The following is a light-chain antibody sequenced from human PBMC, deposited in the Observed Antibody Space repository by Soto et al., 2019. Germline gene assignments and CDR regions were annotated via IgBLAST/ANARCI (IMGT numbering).Light chain of an antibody. CDR3: QQYGSSPT. J-gene: IGKJ1*01. CDR1: QSVSSSY. Sequence: EIVLTQSPGTLSLSPGERATLSCRASQSVSSSYLAWYQQKPGQSPRLLIYGASSRASGIPDGFSGSVSGTDFNLTISRLEAEDLAVYYCQQYGSSPTFGQGAKGDIK. CDR2: GAS. V-gene: IGKV3-20*01.